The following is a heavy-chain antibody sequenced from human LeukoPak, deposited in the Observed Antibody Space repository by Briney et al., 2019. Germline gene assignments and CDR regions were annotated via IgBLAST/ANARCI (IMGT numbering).Heavy chain of an antibody. D-gene: IGHD4-11*01. CDR3: ARKKGTPHDYSTLFDY. Sequence: GGSLRLSCAASGFTFSSYWMSWVRQAPGKGLEWVANIKQDGSEKYYVDSVKGRFTISRDNAKNSLYLQMNSLRAEDTAVYYCARKKGTPHDYSTLFDYWGQGTLVTVSS. V-gene: IGHV3-7*01. CDR1: GFTFSSYW. CDR2: IKQDGSEK. J-gene: IGHJ4*02.